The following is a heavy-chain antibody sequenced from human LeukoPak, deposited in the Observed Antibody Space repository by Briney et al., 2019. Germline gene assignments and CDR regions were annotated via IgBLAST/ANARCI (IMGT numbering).Heavy chain of an antibody. J-gene: IGHJ4*02. CDR1: GGSISSYY. CDR2: IYYSGST. CDR3: AKQNRREGNFDY. D-gene: IGHD1-26*01. V-gene: IGHV4-59*08. Sequence: PSETLSLTSTVSGGSISSYYWSWIRQPPGKGLEWIGYIYYSGSTNYNPSLKSRVTISVDTSKNQFSLKLSSVTAADTAVYYCAKQNRREGNFDYWGQGTLVTVSS.